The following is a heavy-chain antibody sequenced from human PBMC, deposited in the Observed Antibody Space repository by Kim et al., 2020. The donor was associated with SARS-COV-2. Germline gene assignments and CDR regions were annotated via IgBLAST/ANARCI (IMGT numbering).Heavy chain of an antibody. CDR1: GYSISSAYY. CDR3: ANMGSNVYYSDH. V-gene: IGHV4-38-2*02. CDR2: DYHGDST. J-gene: IGHJ1*01. Sequence: SETLSLTCTVSGYSISSAYYRCLLRPPREELQWCVCSDYHGDSTYYPPSMSGRVTLAENTSKHQFSLHLTAVTAATTAVYYGANMGSNVYYSDHWSQGT. D-gene: IGHD3-22*01.